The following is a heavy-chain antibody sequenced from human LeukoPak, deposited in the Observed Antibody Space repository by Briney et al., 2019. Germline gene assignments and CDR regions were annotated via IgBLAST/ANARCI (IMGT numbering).Heavy chain of an antibody. J-gene: IGHJ4*02. D-gene: IGHD4-17*01. CDR1: GGSISSYY. CDR3: ARAPTETTRLAAS. CDR2: IYYSGST. V-gene: IGHV4-59*01. Sequence: SETLSLTCTVSGGSISSYYWSWIRQPPGKGLEWIGYIYYSGSTNYNPSLKSRVTISVDTSKNQFSLKLSSVTAADTAVYYCARAPTETTRLAASWGQGTLVTVSS.